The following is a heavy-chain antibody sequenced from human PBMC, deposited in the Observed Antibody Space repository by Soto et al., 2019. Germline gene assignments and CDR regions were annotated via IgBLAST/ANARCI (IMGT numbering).Heavy chain of an antibody. J-gene: IGHJ6*02. CDR1: GYSFTSYW. D-gene: IGHD2-2*01. Sequence: GESLKISCNGSGYSFTSYWIGWVRQMPGKGLEWMGIIYPGDSDTRYSPSFQGQVTISADKSISTAYLQWSSLKASDTAMYYCARFSIAYDYYYYGMDVWGQGTTVTVSS. V-gene: IGHV5-51*01. CDR3: ARFSIAYDYYYYGMDV. CDR2: IYPGDSDT.